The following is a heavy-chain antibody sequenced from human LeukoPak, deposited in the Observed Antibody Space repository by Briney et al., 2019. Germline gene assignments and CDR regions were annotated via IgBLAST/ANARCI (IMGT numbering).Heavy chain of an antibody. Sequence: SETLFLTCTVSGGSISSSSYYWGWIRQPPGKGLEWIGSIYYSGSTYYNPSLKSRVTISVDTSKNQFSLKLSSVTAADTAVYYCARQGGYCSSTSCPFDYWGQGTLVTVSS. CDR1: GGSISSSSYY. D-gene: IGHD2-2*01. CDR2: IYYSGST. J-gene: IGHJ4*02. CDR3: ARQGGYCSSTSCPFDY. V-gene: IGHV4-39*01.